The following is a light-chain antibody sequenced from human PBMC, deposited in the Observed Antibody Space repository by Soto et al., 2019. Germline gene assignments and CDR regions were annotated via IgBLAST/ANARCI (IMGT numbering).Light chain of an antibody. Sequence: EIVMTQSPATLSVSPGERATLSCRASQSVSGNLAWYQQKPGQAPRLLIYGATTRATAIPARFSGSGSGTEFTLTISSLQSEDFAVYYCQQYNNWPPWTFGQGTKVEIK. CDR3: QQYNNWPPWT. CDR2: GAT. CDR1: QSVSGN. V-gene: IGKV3-15*01. J-gene: IGKJ1*01.